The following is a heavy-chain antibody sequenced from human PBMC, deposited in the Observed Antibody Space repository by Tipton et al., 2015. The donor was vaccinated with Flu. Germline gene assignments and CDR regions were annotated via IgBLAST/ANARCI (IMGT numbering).Heavy chain of an antibody. V-gene: IGHV4-59*13. CDR1: GGSISDYY. Sequence: TLSLTCSLSGGSISDYYYTWIRQPPGKGLEWIGSIFYTGNTDYSSSLKSRVTISLDTSKNQFSLELTSMTAADTAVYYCARVNRSWLVPWGQGTLVTVSS. CDR3: ARVNRSWLVP. CDR2: IFYTGNT. D-gene: IGHD2/OR15-2a*01. J-gene: IGHJ5*02.